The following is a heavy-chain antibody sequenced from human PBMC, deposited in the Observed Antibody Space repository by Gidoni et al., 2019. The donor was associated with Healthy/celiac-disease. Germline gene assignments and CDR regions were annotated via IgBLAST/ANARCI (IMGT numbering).Heavy chain of an antibody. CDR3: ARRWGQGADAFDI. J-gene: IGHJ3*02. V-gene: IGHV5-10-1*03. CDR2: IDPSDSYT. CDR1: GYSFTSYW. Sequence: EVQLVQSGAEVKKPGASLRISCQGSGYSFTSYWISWVRQMPGKGLEWMGRIDPSDSYTNYSPSFQSNVTISADKSISTAYLQWSSLKAADTAMYYCARRWGQGADAFDIWGQGTMVTVSS. D-gene: IGHD3-16*01.